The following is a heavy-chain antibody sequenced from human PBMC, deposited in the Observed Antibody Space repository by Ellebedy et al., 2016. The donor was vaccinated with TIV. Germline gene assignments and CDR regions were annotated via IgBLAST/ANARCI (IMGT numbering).Heavy chain of an antibody. CDR3: AKGRGGGSDASAPRYYFDS. Sequence: PGGSLRLSCAASGFTFSDHYMDWVRQAPGPGLEWVSSISRSSSDIYYADSVKGRFTISRDNAKNSLYLQMNSLRAEDTAVYYCAKGRGGGSDASAPRYYFDSWGLGTLVTVSS. D-gene: IGHD3-10*01. V-gene: IGHV3-21*03. J-gene: IGHJ4*02. CDR1: GFTFSDHY. CDR2: ISRSSSDI.